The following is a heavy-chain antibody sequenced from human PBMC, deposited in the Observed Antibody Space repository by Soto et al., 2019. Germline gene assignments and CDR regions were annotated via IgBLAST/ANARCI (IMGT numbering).Heavy chain of an antibody. D-gene: IGHD2-15*01. Sequence: QVQLVQSGAEVKKPGSSVKVSCKASGGTFSSYTISWVRQAPGQGREWLGRIIPILGIANYAQKFQGRVTITADKSTSPDYMELSSMRSEDTAVYYCASHCSGGSCYSFHFDYWGQGTLVTVSS. CDR3: ASHCSGGSCYSFHFDY. V-gene: IGHV1-69*02. CDR1: GGTFSSYT. J-gene: IGHJ4*02. CDR2: IIPILGIA.